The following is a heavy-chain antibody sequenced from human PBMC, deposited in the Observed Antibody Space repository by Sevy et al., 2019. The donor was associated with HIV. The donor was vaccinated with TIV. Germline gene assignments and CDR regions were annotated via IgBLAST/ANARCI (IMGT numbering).Heavy chain of an antibody. D-gene: IGHD1-26*01. J-gene: IGHJ4*02. V-gene: IGHV4-61*03. CDR1: GGSISSGSYY. Sequence: SETLSLTWTVSGGSISSGSYYWSWIRQSPGKGLEWIGYIHYSGSTNYNPSLKSRVTISVDTSKNHFSLKLSSVTAADTAVYYCARDSGSYPYYFDYWGQGTLVTVSS. CDR2: IHYSGST. CDR3: ARDSGSYPYYFDY.